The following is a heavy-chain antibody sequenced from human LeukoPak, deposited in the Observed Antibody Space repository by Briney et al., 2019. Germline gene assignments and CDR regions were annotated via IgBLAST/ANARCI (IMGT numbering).Heavy chain of an antibody. D-gene: IGHD2-2*01. J-gene: IGHJ5*02. V-gene: IGHV4-59*08. CDR2: IYYSGST. Sequence: SETLSLTCTVSGGSISSYYWSWIRQPPGKGLEWIGYIYYSGSTNYNPSLKSRVTISVDTSKNQFSLKLSSVTAADTAVYYCARSAPQLPVWFDRWGQGTLVTVSS. CDR1: GGSISSYY. CDR3: ARSAPQLPVWFDR.